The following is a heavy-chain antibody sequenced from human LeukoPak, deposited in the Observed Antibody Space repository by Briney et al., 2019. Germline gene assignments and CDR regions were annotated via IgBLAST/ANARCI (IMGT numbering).Heavy chain of an antibody. Sequence: GGSLRLSCASSGFTFNNYAMTWGRQAPGKGLEWVSSITASGGSTYCADSVKGRFTISRDNSKNTLYLQMSSLRAEDTAVYYCARDYPTSGIVTIFDCWGQGTLVTVSS. CDR1: GFTFNNYA. CDR3: ARDYPTSGIVTIFDC. J-gene: IGHJ4*02. D-gene: IGHD1-1*01. CDR2: ITASGGST. V-gene: IGHV3-23*01.